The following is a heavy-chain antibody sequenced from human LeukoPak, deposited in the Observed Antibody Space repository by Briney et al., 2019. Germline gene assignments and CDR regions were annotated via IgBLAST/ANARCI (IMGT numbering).Heavy chain of an antibody. CDR3: LTGER. J-gene: IGHJ4*02. D-gene: IGHD1-1*01. V-gene: IGHV3-74*01. CDR1: RFSFDEHW. Sequence: PGGSLRLSCVASRFSFDEHWMNWVRQPLGKGPVAISRINSDGTRTIYADAVRGRFIISRDNAKNTVYLQMNSLRVEDTAVYYCLTGERWGQGTLVTVSS. CDR2: INSDGTRT.